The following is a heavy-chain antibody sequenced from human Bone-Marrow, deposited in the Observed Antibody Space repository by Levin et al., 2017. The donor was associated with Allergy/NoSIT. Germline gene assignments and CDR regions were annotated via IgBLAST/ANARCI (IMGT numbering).Heavy chain of an antibody. CDR1: GYPFIGYY. J-gene: IGHJ5*02. CDR3: ARPGAEGYCSTPSCHTNWFDP. Sequence: LEASVKVSCKASGYPFIGYYIHWVRQAPGQGLEWMGWINPNSGDTSYAQKFQGRVTMTRDTSITTAYMELSRLRPDDTAVYYCARPGAEGYCSTPSCHTNWFDPWGQGTLVTVSS. CDR2: INPNSGDT. V-gene: IGHV1-2*03. D-gene: IGHD2-2*02.